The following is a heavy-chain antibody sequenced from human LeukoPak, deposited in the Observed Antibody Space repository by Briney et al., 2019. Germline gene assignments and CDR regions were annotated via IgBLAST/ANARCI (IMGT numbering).Heavy chain of an antibody. CDR2: INSDGGKT. CDR3: ATWAFYHGLDV. CDR1: GFAFHAFD. D-gene: IGHD1-26*01. Sequence: GGSLTLSCAASGFAFHAFDMYWVRQAPGQGLEWDSRINSDGGKTYYADSVRSRFTISRDNSKNSLYLQMSSLRTDDAALYYCATWAFYHGLDVWGQGTTVTVSS. J-gene: IGHJ6*02. V-gene: IGHV3-43*02.